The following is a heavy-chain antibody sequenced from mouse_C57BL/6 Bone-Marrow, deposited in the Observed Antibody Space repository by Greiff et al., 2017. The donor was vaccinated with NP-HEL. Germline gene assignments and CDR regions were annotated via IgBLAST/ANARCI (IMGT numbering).Heavy chain of an antibody. CDR3: ASEGTDY. J-gene: IGHJ2*01. V-gene: IGHV1-54*01. CDR2: INPGSGGT. CDR1: GYAFTNYL. D-gene: IGHD3-3*01. Sequence: VQLQQSGAELVRPGPSVKVSCKASGYAFTNYLIEWVKQRPGQGLEWIGVINPGSGGTNYNEKFKGKATLTADKSSSTAYMQLSSLTSEDSAVYFCASEGTDYWGQGTTLTVSS.